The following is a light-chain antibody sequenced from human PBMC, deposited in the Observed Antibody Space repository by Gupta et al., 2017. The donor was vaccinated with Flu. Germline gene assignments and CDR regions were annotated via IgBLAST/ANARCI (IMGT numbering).Light chain of an antibody. Sequence: GNSATTSCRASQSGGRNLAWFQQKTGQVSRLLICGASTRGAGIPARFICSGSGTEFTMTITSMQSEDFAVYYCHQYNTWPRTFGQGTKVEIK. V-gene: IGKV3-15*01. CDR3: HQYNTWPRT. J-gene: IGKJ1*01. CDR1: QSGGRN. CDR2: GAS.